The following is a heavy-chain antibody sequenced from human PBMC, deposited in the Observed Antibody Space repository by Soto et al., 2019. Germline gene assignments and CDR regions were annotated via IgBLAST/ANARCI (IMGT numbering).Heavy chain of an antibody. D-gene: IGHD6-13*01. CDR2: ISYDGSNK. J-gene: IGHJ3*02. Sequence: GGSLRLSCAASGFTFSSYAMHWVRQAPGKGLEWVAVISYDGSNKYYADSVKGRFTISRDNSKNTLYLQMNSLRAEDTAVYYCARSIAAAGFAFDIWGQGTMVTVSS. CDR1: GFTFSSYA. V-gene: IGHV3-30-3*01. CDR3: ARSIAAAGFAFDI.